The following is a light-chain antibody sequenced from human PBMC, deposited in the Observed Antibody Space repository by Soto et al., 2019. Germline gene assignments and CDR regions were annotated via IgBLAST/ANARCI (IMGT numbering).Light chain of an antibody. CDR1: QGISNY. CDR3: QKYNSAHLA. J-gene: IGKJ4*01. CDR2: AAS. Sequence: DIQMTQSPSSLSASVGDRVTITCRASQGISNYLAWYQQKPGKVPKLLIYAASTLQSGVPSRFSGSGSGTDFALTNSRLHAEDVANYYCQKYNSAHLAFGGGTKVEIK. V-gene: IGKV1-27*01.